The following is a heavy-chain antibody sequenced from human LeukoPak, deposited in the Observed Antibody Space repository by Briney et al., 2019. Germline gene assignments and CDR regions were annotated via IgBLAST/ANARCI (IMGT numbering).Heavy chain of an antibody. CDR3: ARGRSIVVVINDFDY. Sequence: SGGSLRLSCAASGFTSCSYEMNCGCQGPGKGREWGSYVCSGGSTKYYADSVKGGFTIPRDNPKNWWDLHMNSLQSRGRAVYYFARGRSIVVVINDFDYWGQGNLVTVSS. D-gene: IGHD3-22*01. CDR1: GFTSCSYE. CDR2: VCSGGSTK. J-gene: IGHJ4*02. V-gene: IGHV3-48*03.